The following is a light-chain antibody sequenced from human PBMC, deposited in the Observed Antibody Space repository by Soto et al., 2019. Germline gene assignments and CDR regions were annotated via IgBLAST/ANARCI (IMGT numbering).Light chain of an antibody. CDR3: CSYAGSGTFV. CDR1: SSDVGNYDL. CDR2: EGS. Sequence: QSVLTQPASVSGSPGQSITISCTGTSSDVGNYDLVSWYQQRPGKVPKLIIYEGSRRPSGVSNRFSGSKSGNTASLTISGLQAEDEVDYYCCSYAGSGTFVFGGGTKVTVL. V-gene: IGLV2-23*03. J-gene: IGLJ2*01.